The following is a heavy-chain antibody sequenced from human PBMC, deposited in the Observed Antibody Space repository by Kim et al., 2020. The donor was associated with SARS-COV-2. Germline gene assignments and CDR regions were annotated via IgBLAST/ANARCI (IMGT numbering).Heavy chain of an antibody. D-gene: IGHD3-10*01. V-gene: IGHV3-23*03. CDR3: AKVGFGELFDY. Sequence: TYHADSVKGRFTISRDNSKNTLYLQMNSLRAEDTAVYYCAKVGFGELFDYWGQGTLVTVSS. CDR2: T. J-gene: IGHJ4*02.